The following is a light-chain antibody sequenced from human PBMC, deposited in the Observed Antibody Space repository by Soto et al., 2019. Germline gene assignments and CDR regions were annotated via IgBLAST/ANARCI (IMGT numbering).Light chain of an antibody. V-gene: IGLV1-47*01. CDR2: RND. J-gene: IGLJ2*01. CDR3: AAWDDSLSAVV. Sequence: QSVLTQPPSASGTPGQRVTISCSGSSSNIGSNYVYWYQQLPGSATKLLIYRNDQRPSGVPDRFSASKSGTAASLAISGLRSEDEADYHCAAWDDSLSAVVFGGGTKVTVL. CDR1: SSNIGSNY.